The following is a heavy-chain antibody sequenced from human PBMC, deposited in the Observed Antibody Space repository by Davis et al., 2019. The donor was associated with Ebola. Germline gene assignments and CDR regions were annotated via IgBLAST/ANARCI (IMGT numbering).Heavy chain of an antibody. Sequence: PSETLSLTCTVSGYSISSGYYWGWIRQPPGKGLEWIGGIYHSGSTYYNPSLKSRVTISVDTSKNQFSLKLSSVTAADTAVYYCARNPAAAIYWGQGTLVTVSS. V-gene: IGHV4-38-2*02. D-gene: IGHD6-13*01. CDR1: GYSISSGYY. CDR2: IYHSGST. CDR3: ARNPAAAIY. J-gene: IGHJ4*02.